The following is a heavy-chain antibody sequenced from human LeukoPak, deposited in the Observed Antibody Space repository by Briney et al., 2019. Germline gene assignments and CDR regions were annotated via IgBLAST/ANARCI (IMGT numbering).Heavy chain of an antibody. V-gene: IGHV3-30-3*01. CDR2: ISYDASTE. D-gene: IGHD3-16*01. CDR1: GFPFSSFV. Sequence: GGSLRLSCVASGFPFSSFVMHWVRQTPGKGLEWVAVISYDASTEYYSDSVKGRFTISRDNSKNTLYMQMNSLRVEDTAMYDCARDGGADAFDVWGQGTMVNVSS. J-gene: IGHJ3*01. CDR3: ARDGGADAFDV.